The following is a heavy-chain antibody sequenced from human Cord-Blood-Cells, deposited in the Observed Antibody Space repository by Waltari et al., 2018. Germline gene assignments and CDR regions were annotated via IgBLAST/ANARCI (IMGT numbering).Heavy chain of an antibody. CDR3: AHSRAAAGTNHLDY. V-gene: IGHV2-5*01. D-gene: IGHD6-13*01. Sequence: QITLKESGPTLVKPTQTLTLTCTFSGFSLSTSGVGVGWIRQPPGKALEWLALIYWNDDKRYSPSLKSRLTSTQDTSKNQVVLTMTNMDPVDTATYYCAHSRAAAGTNHLDYWGQGTLVTVSS. CDR1: GFSLSTSGVG. CDR2: IYWNDDK. J-gene: IGHJ4*02.